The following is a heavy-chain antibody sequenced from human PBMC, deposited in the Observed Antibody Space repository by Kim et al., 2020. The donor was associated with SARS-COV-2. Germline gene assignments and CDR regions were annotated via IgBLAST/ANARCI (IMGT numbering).Heavy chain of an antibody. CDR1: GFTFSSYA. V-gene: IGHV3-23*01. CDR2: ISGSGGST. D-gene: IGHD5-18*01. Sequence: GGSLRLSCAASGFTFSSYAMSWVRQAPGKGLEWVSAISGSGGSTYYADSVKGRFTISRDNSKNTLYLQMNGLRAEDTAVYYFAKDLGYIPSDGSYGMDVWGQGTTVTVSS. CDR3: AKDLGYIPSDGSYGMDV. J-gene: IGHJ6*02.